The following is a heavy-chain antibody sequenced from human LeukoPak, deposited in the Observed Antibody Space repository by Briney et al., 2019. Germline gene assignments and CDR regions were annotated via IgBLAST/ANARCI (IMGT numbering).Heavy chain of an antibody. V-gene: IGHV1-3*03. CDR3: ARDSTGSGWYFDY. CDR1: GYTFTSYA. J-gene: IGHJ4*02. D-gene: IGHD6-19*01. Sequence: ASVKVSCKASGYTFTSYAMHWVRHAPGQRLEWMGWINAGNGNTKYSQEFQGRVTITRDTSASTAYMELSSLRSEDMAVYYCARDSTGSGWYFDYWGQGTLVTVSS. CDR2: INAGNGNT.